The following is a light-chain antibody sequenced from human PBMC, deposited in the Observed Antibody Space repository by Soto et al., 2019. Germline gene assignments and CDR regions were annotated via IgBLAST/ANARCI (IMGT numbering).Light chain of an antibody. CDR2: DVT. CDR3: SSYVAGDILL. CDR1: SHNFDGFNF. Sequence: QSVLTQPRSVSGSLGQSVTISCSGTSHNFDGFNFVSWYQHPPDKAPKLIIYDVTKRPSGVPDRFSGSKSGTTASLTISGLQAADEADYYCSSYVAGDILLFGGGTKLTVL. J-gene: IGLJ2*01. V-gene: IGLV2-11*01.